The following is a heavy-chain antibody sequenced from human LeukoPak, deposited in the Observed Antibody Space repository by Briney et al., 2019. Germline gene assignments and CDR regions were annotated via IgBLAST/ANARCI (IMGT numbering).Heavy chain of an antibody. CDR3: ARAQLVGEDLDY. V-gene: IGHV3-11*01. Sequence: GGSLRLSCAASGFTFSDYYMSWIRQAPGKGLEWVSYISSSGSTIYYADSVKGRFTIPRDNAKNSLYLQMNSLRAEDTAVYYCARAQLVGEDLDYWGQRTLVTVSS. CDR1: GFTFSDYY. J-gene: IGHJ4*02. CDR2: ISSSGSTI. D-gene: IGHD6-6*01.